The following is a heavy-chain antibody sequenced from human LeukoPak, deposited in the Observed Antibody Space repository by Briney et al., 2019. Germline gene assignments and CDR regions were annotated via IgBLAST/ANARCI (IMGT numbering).Heavy chain of an antibody. CDR1: GFTFSSNA. CDR3: ARGWDNNDSSGYTA. V-gene: IGHV3-30*04. Sequence: GGSLRLSCAASGFTFSSNAMHWVRQATGKGLEWVAATSYDERNKYYGDSVRGRFTISRDNSKNTLYLQMNSLRVEDTAVYYCARGWDNNDSSGYTAWGQGTLVTVSS. CDR2: TSYDERNK. J-gene: IGHJ4*02. D-gene: IGHD3-22*01.